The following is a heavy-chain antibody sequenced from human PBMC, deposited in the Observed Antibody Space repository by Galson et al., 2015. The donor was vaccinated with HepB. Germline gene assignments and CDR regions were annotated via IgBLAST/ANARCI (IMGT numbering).Heavy chain of an antibody. CDR3: AKREARNSGPFDL. CDR1: GFTFSSHG. J-gene: IGHJ4*02. Sequence: SLRLSCAASGFTFSSHGMNWVRQAPGKGLEWVATIWVDGTNKFYADSVKGRFTISRDNSKNTLSLQMNSLRADDTAVYYCAKREARNSGPFDLWGQGALVTVSS. CDR2: IWVDGTNK. D-gene: IGHD6-19*01. V-gene: IGHV3-33*06.